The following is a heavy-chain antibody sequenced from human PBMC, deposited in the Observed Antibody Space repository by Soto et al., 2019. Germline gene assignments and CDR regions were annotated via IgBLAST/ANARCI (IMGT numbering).Heavy chain of an antibody. CDR1: GCIFFNYD. D-gene: IGHD3-22*01. Sequence: VQLVESGGGLVQPGGPLRLSCAVAGCIFFNYDMTWVRQAPGKGPEWVATSNGRGDGTFYADSVKGRFTISRDNSRDTLYLQMNDLRAEDTAIYYCANRHYYHNSGQTYPYFDYWGQGALVIVS. J-gene: IGHJ4*02. CDR2: SNGRGDGT. CDR3: ANRHYYHNSGQTYPYFDY. V-gene: IGHV3-23*04.